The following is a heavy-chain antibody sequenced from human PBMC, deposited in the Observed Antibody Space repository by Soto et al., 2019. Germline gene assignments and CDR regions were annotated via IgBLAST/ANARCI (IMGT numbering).Heavy chain of an antibody. CDR1: GYTFTSYG. D-gene: IGHD6-19*01. Sequence: ASVKVSWKAAGYTFTSYGISWVRQAPGQGLEWMGWISAYNGNTNYAQKLQGRVTMTTDTSTSTAYMELRSLRSDDTAVYYCARARSSSGWYDYYYYGMDVWGQGTTVTVSS. J-gene: IGHJ6*02. V-gene: IGHV1-18*01. CDR2: ISAYNGNT. CDR3: ARARSSSGWYDYYYYGMDV.